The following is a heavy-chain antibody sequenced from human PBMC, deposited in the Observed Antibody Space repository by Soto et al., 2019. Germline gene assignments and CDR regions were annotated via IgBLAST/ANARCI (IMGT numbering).Heavy chain of an antibody. CDR2: ISDSGST. V-gene: IGHV4-31*03. Sequence: SETLSLTCTVSGGSISDGYYWSWIRQHPGKGLEWIGSISDSGSTSYNPSLKSRLTISVDTSKNQFSLNLSSVTAADTAVYYCARRDRSGYSYWLDTWGQGTLV. D-gene: IGHD3-22*01. CDR1: GGSISDGYY. J-gene: IGHJ5*02. CDR3: ARRDRSGYSYWLDT.